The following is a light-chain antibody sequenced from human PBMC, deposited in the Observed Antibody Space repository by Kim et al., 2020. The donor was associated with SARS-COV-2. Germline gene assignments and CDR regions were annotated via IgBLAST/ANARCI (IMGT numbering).Light chain of an antibody. Sequence: DIQMTQSPSTLSASVGDRVTITCRASQSIISWVAWYQQKPGKAPNLLMYDASYLERGVPSRFSGSGSGTQFTLTISSPQPDDFATYYCQQYHSYPYTFGQGTKLEI. V-gene: IGKV1-5*01. J-gene: IGKJ2*01. CDR3: QQYHSYPYT. CDR1: QSIISW. CDR2: DAS.